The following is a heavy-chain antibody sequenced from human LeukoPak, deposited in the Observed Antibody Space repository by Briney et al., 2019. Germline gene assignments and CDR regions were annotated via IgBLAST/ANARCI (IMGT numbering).Heavy chain of an antibody. V-gene: IGHV3-48*03. D-gene: IGHD3-10*01. CDR3: ARDYYGSGSYRRNWYFDL. J-gene: IGHJ2*01. Sequence: PGGSLRLSCAASGFTFSSYEMNWVRQAPGKGLEWVSYISSSGSTIYYADSVKGRFTISRDNAKNSLYLQMNSLRAEDTAVYYCARDYYGSGSYRRNWYFDLWGRGTLVTVSS. CDR1: GFTFSSYE. CDR2: ISSSGSTI.